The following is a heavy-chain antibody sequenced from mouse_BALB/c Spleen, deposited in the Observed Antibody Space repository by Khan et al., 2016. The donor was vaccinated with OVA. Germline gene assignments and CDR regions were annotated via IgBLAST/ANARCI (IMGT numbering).Heavy chain of an antibody. V-gene: IGHV2-6-2*01. J-gene: IGHJ4*01. Sequence: QVQLKESGPDLVAPSQSLSITCTVSGFSLTSYAIHWVRQPPGKGLEWLVVIWSDGRTTYNSALKSRLSISKDNSKSQVFLKIDSLQTDDTAMYYCARYQFTLSMDSWGQGTSVTVSS. CDR3: ARYQFTLSMDS. CDR2: IWSDGRT. CDR1: GFSLTSYA.